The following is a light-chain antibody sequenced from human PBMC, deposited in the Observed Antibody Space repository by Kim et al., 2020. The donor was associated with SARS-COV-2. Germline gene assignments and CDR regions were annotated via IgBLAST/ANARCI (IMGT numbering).Light chain of an antibody. V-gene: IGKV1-5*03. CDR2: KAS. J-gene: IGKJ1*01. CDR1: QSISSW. CDR3: QQYNSYWT. Sequence: SASVGDRVTITCRVSQSISSWLAWYQQKPGKAPKLLIYKASSLESGVPSRFSGSGSGTEFTLTISSLQPDDSATYYCQQYNSYWTFGQGTKVDIK.